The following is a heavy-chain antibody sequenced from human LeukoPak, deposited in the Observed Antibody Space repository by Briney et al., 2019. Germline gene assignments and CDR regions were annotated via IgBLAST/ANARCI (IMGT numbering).Heavy chain of an antibody. J-gene: IGHJ6*03. CDR2: IYHSGST. CDR1: GYSISSGYY. Sequence: SETLSLTCTVSGYSISSGYYWGWIRQPPGKGLEWIGSIYHSGSTNYNPSLKSRVIISVDTSKNQFSLKVSSVTAADTAVYYCARVKDPGGYYYYYYMDIWGKGNTVTVSS. CDR3: ARVKDPGGYYYYYYMDI. D-gene: IGHD3-16*01. V-gene: IGHV4-38-2*02.